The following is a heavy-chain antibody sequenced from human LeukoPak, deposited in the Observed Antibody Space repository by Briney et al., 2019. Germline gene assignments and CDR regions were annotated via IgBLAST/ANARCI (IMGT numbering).Heavy chain of an antibody. CDR1: GGSFSGYY. D-gene: IGHD3-22*01. CDR3: ARAGGYYDSSGNRVGYFDY. Sequence: SETLSLTCAVYGGSFSGYYWSWIRQPPGKGLEWIGEINHSGSTNYKPSLKSRVTISVDTSKNPFSLQLSSVTAADTAVYYCARAGGYYDSSGNRVGYFDYWGQGTLVTVSS. CDR2: INHSGST. J-gene: IGHJ4*02. V-gene: IGHV4-34*01.